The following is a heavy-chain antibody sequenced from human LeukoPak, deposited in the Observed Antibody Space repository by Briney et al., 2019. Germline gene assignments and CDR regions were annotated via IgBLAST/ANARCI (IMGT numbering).Heavy chain of an antibody. CDR1: GGTTDDYG. V-gene: IGHV3-23*01. D-gene: IGHD2-8*01. CDR2: ISDSGGST. Sequence: PGGSLRLSCAASGGTTDDYGMSWVRQAPGKGLEWVSAISDSGGSTYYADSVKGRFTISRDNSKNTLYLQMNSLRAEDTAVYYCASAYADFDYWGQGTLVTVSS. J-gene: IGHJ4*02. CDR3: ASAYADFDY.